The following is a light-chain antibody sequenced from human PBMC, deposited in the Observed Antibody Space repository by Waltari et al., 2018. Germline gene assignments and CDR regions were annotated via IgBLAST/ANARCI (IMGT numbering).Light chain of an antibody. J-gene: IGKJ2*01. Sequence: DIQLTQSPSFLSASVGDRVTITCRASQGISTYLAWYQQKPGKAPKLLIYAASTLQSGVPDRFSGSGSGTDFALKISRVEAEDVGVYYYCMQTSHWPYTFGQGTKLEIK. V-gene: IGKV1-9*01. CDR1: QGISTY. CDR2: AAS. CDR3: CMQTSHWPYT.